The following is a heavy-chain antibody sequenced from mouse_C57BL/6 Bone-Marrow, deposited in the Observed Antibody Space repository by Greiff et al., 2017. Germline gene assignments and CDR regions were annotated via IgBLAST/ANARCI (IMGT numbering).Heavy chain of an antibody. Sequence: VQLQQPGAELVKPGASVKVSCKASGYTFTSYWMHWVKQRPGQGLEWIGRIPPSDSDTNYNQKFKGKATLTVDKSSSTAYLQLSSLKSEDSAVYYCAIWKGRRFAYRGQGTLVTVSA. D-gene: IGHD1-1*01. V-gene: IGHV1-74*01. CDR2: IPPSDSDT. CDR1: GYTFTSYW. CDR3: AIWKGRRFAY. J-gene: IGHJ3*01.